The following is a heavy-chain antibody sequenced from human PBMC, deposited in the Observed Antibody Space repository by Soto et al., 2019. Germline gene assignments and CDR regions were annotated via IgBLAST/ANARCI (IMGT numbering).Heavy chain of an antibody. CDR1: GFTFSSYG. Sequence: GGSLRLSCAASGFTFSSYGMHWVRQAPGKGLEWVAVISYDGSNKYYADSVKGRFTISRDNSKNTLYLQMNSLRAEDTAVYYCAKDKAPWIFENWFDLWGQGTLVTVSS. D-gene: IGHD1-1*01. CDR3: AKDKAPWIFENWFDL. J-gene: IGHJ5*02. CDR2: ISYDGSNK. V-gene: IGHV3-30*18.